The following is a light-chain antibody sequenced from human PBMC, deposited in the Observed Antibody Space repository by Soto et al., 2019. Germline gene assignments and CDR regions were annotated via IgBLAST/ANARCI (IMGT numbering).Light chain of an antibody. CDR1: NSDVGGYDY. CDR3: SSYTTTSTQV. Sequence: QSVLTQPASVSGSPGQSITLSCTGTNSDVGGYDYVSWYQHHPGKAPKLMIYEVSNRPSGISNRFSGSKSGNTASLTISGLQAEDGADYYCSSYTTTSTQVFGGGTKLTVL. J-gene: IGLJ2*01. CDR2: EVS. V-gene: IGLV2-14*01.